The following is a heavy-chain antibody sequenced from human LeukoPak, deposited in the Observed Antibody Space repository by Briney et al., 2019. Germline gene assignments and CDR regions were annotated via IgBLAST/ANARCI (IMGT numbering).Heavy chain of an antibody. D-gene: IGHD1-26*01. J-gene: IGHJ4*02. Sequence: GASVKVSCKASGYTFTGYYMHWVRQAPGQGLEWMGQINPNSGGTNYAQKFQGRVTMTRDTSISTAYMELSRLRSDDTAVYYRALLVGATVPVDYWGQGTLVTVSS. CDR2: INPNSGGT. CDR3: ALLVGATVPVDY. CDR1: GYTFTGYY. V-gene: IGHV1-2*06.